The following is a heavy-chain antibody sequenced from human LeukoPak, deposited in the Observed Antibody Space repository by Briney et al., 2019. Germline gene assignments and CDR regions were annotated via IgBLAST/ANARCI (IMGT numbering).Heavy chain of an antibody. J-gene: IGHJ4*02. V-gene: IGHV3-30*03. CDR3: ARTGTTFVVAGYFDY. CDR1: GFTFSSYG. Sequence: GGSLRLSCAASGFTFSSYGMHWVRQAPGKGLEWVAVISYDGSNKYYADSVKGRFTISRDNSKNTLYLQMNSLRAEDTAVYYCARTGTTFVVAGYFDYWGQGTLVTVSS. D-gene: IGHD1-1*01. CDR2: ISYDGSNK.